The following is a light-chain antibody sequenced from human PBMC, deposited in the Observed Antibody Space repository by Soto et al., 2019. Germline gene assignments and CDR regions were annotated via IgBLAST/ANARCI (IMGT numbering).Light chain of an antibody. CDR1: SSDVGNYNL. CDR2: EVS. V-gene: IGLV2-23*02. CDR3: CSHAGSSSFVV. J-gene: IGLJ2*01. Sequence: QSALTQPASVSGSPGQSITLSCTGTSSDVGNYNLVSWYQQHPGKDPKLMIYEVSKRPSGVSNRFSGSKSGNSASLTISGLQAEDEADYYCCSHAGSSSFVVFGGGTKLTVL.